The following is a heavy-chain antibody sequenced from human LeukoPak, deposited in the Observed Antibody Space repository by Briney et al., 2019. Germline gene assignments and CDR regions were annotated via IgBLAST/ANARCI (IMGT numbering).Heavy chain of an antibody. V-gene: IGHV4-39*07. CDR2: IYYSGNT. J-gene: IGHJ4*02. D-gene: IGHD2-2*01. Sequence: PSETLSLTCTVSGGSISSSSYYWGWIRQPPGEGLEWIGTIYYSGNTYYNLSLKSRVTISVDRSKNQFSLKLSSVTAADTAVYYCARERGGRGIVVVPAARFDYWGQGTLVTVSS. CDR1: GGSISSSSYY. CDR3: ARERGGRGIVVVPAARFDY.